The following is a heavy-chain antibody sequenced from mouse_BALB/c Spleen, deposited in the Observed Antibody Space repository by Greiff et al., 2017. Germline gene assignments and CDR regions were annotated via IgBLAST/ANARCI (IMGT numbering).Heavy chain of an antibody. CDR1: GFTFSSYA. D-gene: IGHD2-1*01. CDR3: ARDIYYGNYVDY. J-gene: IGHJ4*01. CDR2: ISSGGSYT. V-gene: IGHV5-9-4*01. Sequence: EVMLVESGGGLVKPGGSLKLSCAASGFTFSSYAMSWVRQSPEKRLEWVAEISSGGSYTYYPDTVTGRFTISIDNAKNTLYLEMSSLRSEDTAMYYCARDIYYGNYVDYWGQGTSVTVSS.